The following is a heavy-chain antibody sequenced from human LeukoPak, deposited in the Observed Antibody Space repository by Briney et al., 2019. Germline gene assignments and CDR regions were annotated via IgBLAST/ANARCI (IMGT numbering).Heavy chain of an antibody. CDR1: GGSISSGSYY. D-gene: IGHD6-19*01. J-gene: IGHJ5*02. CDR3: ARDSGIAVAGYNWFVP. CDR2: IYTSGST. V-gene: IGHV4-61*02. Sequence: PSETLSLTCTVSGGSISSGSYYWSWIGQTAGKGLEWIRRIYTSGSTNYNPSLKSRVTISVDTSKNQFSLKLSSVTAADTAVYYCARDSGIAVAGYNWFVPWGQGTLVTVSS.